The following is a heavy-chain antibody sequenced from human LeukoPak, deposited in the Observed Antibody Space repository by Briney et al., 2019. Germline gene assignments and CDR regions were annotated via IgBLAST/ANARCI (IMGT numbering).Heavy chain of an antibody. CDR1: GFTLSSYW. CDR3: ARVKEIGGAFDI. D-gene: IGHD3-16*01. Sequence: GGSLRLSCVGSGFTLSSYWMHWVRQAPGKGPVWVSHINSDESNIMYADSVKGRFTISRDNAKNTLYLQMKSLRVEDTAMYYCARVKEIGGAFDIWGQGTMVTVSS. V-gene: IGHV3-74*03. J-gene: IGHJ3*02. CDR2: INSDESNI.